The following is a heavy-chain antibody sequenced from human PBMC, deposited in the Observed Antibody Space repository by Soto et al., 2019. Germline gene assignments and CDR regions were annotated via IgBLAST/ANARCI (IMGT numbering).Heavy chain of an antibody. Sequence: GGSLRLSCAASGFTFSSYAMSWVRRAPGKGLEWVSAISGSGGSTYYADPVKGRFTISRDNSKNTLYLQMNSLRAEDTAVYYCAKDLVSQGPPDAFDIWGQGTMVTVSS. V-gene: IGHV3-23*01. CDR3: AKDLVSQGPPDAFDI. J-gene: IGHJ3*02. CDR1: GFTFSSYA. D-gene: IGHD6-6*01. CDR2: ISGSGGST.